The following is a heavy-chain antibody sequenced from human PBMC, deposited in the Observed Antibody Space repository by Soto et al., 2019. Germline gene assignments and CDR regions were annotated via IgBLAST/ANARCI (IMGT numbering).Heavy chain of an antibody. V-gene: IGHV2-5*01. J-gene: IGHJ5*02. Sequence: QITLKESGPTLVKPTQTLTLTCTFSGFSLSTSGVAVGWIRQPPGKALEWLAVIYWNDDKRYSPSLKSRLTITKDTSKNQVVLTLTNMDPVDTATYYCAHASSGWDTWFDPGAREPWSPSPQ. CDR1: GFSLSTSGVA. D-gene: IGHD6-19*01. CDR2: IYWNDDK. CDR3: AHASSGWDTWFDP.